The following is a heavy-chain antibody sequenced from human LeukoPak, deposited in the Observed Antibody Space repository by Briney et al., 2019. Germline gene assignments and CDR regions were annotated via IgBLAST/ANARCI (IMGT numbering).Heavy chain of an antibody. Sequence: ASVKVSCKVSGYTLTELSMRWVRQAPGKGLEWMGGFDPEDGETIYAQKFQSRVTMTEDTSTDTAYMELRSLRSEDTAVYYCATDLATVVIITNYWGQGTLVTVSS. CDR1: GYTLTELS. CDR3: ATDLATVVIITNY. D-gene: IGHD4-23*01. V-gene: IGHV1-24*01. CDR2: FDPEDGET. J-gene: IGHJ4*02.